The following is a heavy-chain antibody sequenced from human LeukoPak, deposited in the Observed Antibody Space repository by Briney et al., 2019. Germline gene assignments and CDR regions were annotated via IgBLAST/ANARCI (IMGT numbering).Heavy chain of an antibody. CDR3: ARGPRGGTTVVFRSFYMTF. J-gene: IGHJ4*02. Sequence: ASVKVSCKASGYTFIDYYMQWVRQAPGQGLEWMGRINPNSGGTDYAQKFQGRVTMTRDTSLSTAYLELSRLRSDDTAVYYCARGPRGGTTVVFRSFYMTFWGQGTLVTVSS. D-gene: IGHD4-23*01. CDR2: INPNSGGT. V-gene: IGHV1-2*06. CDR1: GYTFIDYY.